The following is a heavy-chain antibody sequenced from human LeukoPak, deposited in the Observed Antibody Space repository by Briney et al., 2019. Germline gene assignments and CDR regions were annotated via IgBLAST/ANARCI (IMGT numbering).Heavy chain of an antibody. CDR2: IFSNDEK. D-gene: IGHD2-15*01. CDR1: GFSLSNARMG. V-gene: IGHV2-26*01. Sequence: SGPTLVNPTETLTLTCTVSGFSLSNARMGVSWIRQPPEKALEWLAHIFSNDEKSYSTSLKSRLTISRDTSKSQVVLTMTNMDPVDTATYYCARDMGLLRSDYWGQGTLVTVSS. J-gene: IGHJ4*02. CDR3: ARDMGLLRSDY.